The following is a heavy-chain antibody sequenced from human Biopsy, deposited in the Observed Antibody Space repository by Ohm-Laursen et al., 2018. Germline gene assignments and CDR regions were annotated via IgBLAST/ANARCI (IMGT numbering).Heavy chain of an antibody. CDR1: GYTFTSYG. CDR3: ARAKLEPVYYYYGMDV. V-gene: IGHV1-18*01. D-gene: IGHD1-1*01. Sequence: ASVKVSCNASGYTFTSYGISWVRQAPGQGLEWMGWINTEDGNTIYAQNLQGRVTMTADTSTSTAYMEVTSPRSDDTAVYYCARAKLEPVYYYYGMDVWGQGTTVTVSS. J-gene: IGHJ6*02. CDR2: INTEDGNT.